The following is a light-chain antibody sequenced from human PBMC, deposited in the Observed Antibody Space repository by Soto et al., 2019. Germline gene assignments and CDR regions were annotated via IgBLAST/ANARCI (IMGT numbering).Light chain of an antibody. CDR1: SSDVGGYNY. J-gene: IGLJ1*01. V-gene: IGLV2-14*01. CDR3: SSYTSSSTLLYV. CDR2: DVS. Sequence: QSVLTRHASVSGSPGQSITISCTGTSSDVGGYNYVSWYQQHPGKAPKLMIYDVSNRPSGVSNRFSGSKSGNTASLTISGLQAEDEADYYCSSYTSSSTLLYVFGTGTKLTVL.